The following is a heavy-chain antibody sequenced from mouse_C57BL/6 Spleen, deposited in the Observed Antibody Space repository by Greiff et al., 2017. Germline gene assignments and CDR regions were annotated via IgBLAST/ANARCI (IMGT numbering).Heavy chain of an antibody. D-gene: IGHD3-2*02. CDR1: GYTFTSYW. CDR2: IDPSDSYT. Sequence: QVQLQQPGAELVKPGASVKLSCKASGYTFTSYWMQWVKQRPGQGLEWIGEIDPSDSYTNYNQKFKGKATLTVDTSSSTAYMQLSSLTSEDSAVYYCARSRDSSGGAMDYWGQGTSVTVSS. J-gene: IGHJ4*01. V-gene: IGHV1-50*01. CDR3: ARSRDSSGGAMDY.